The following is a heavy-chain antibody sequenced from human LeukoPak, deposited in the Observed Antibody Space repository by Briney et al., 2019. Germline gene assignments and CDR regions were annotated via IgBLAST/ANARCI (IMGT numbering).Heavy chain of an antibody. CDR1: GYSFSSYE. D-gene: IGHD3-22*01. J-gene: IGHJ5*02. CDR3: ARAMIQNWLDP. Sequence: ASVKASYKASGYSFSSYEMHWVRQAPGQGLEWMGMINPSDGRMTYAQKFQGRVTLTRDMSATTVYMELSSLRSEDTAMYYCARAMIQNWLDPWGQGTLVTVSS. CDR2: INPSDGRM. V-gene: IGHV1-46*01.